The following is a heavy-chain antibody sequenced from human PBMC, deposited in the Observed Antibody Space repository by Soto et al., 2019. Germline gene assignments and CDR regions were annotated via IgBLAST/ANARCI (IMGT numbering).Heavy chain of an antibody. D-gene: IGHD2-15*01. CDR2: INHSGST. V-gene: IGHV4-34*01. Sequence: PSETLSLTCAVYGGSFSGYYCSWIRQAPWKGLEWIGEINHSGSTNYNPSLKSRVTISVDTSKNKFSLKLSSVTAADTAVYYCASIYCSGGSCYSEWNWFDPWGQGTLVTVSS. CDR3: ASIYCSGGSCYSEWNWFDP. CDR1: GGSFSGYY. J-gene: IGHJ5*02.